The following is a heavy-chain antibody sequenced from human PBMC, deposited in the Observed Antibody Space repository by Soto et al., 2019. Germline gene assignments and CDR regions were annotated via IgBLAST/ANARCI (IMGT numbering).Heavy chain of an antibody. CDR3: ASGAGDFSGADSFDI. Sequence: QVQLQESGPRLVKSSETLSLVCSVSGDSIIRSFWGWIRQSPGKGLHYIRYISDSGVTDYVSSLKSRVTSSVDTSKNQCSLPPTSVTAADTVVYYCASGAGDFSGADSFDIWGQGTMVPVSS. V-gene: IGHV4-59*01. D-gene: IGHD1-26*01. CDR2: ISDSGVT. J-gene: IGHJ3*02. CDR1: GDSIIRSF.